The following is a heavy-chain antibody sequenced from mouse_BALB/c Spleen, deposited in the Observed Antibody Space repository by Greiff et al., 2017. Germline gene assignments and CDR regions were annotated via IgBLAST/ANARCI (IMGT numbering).Heavy chain of an antibody. J-gene: IGHJ4*01. Sequence: DVMLVESGGGLVKPGGSLKLSCAASGFTFSDYYMYWVRQTPEKRLEWVATISDGGSYTYYPDSVKGRFTISRDNAKNNLYLQMSSLKSEDTAMYYCARRGLGLSYAMDYWGQGTSVTVSS. CDR1: GFTFSDYY. V-gene: IGHV5-4*02. D-gene: IGHD3-1*01. CDR3: ARRGLGLSYAMDY. CDR2: ISDGGSYT.